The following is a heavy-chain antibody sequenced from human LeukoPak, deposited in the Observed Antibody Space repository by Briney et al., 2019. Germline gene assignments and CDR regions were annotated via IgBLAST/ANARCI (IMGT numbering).Heavy chain of an antibody. V-gene: IGHV1-8*01. CDR3: ARVGCGGDCYFYYYYYGMDV. J-gene: IGHJ6*02. CDR1: GYTFTSYD. Sequence: ASVKVSCKASGYTFTSYDINWVRQATGQGLEWMGWMNPNSGNTGYAQKFQGRVTMTRNTSISTAYMELSSLRSEDTAVYYCARVGCGGDCYFYYYYYGMDVWGQGTTVTVSS. CDR2: MNPNSGNT. D-gene: IGHD2-21*02.